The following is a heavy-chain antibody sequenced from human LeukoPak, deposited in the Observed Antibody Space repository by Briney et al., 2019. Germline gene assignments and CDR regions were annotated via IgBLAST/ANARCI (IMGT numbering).Heavy chain of an antibody. CDR1: GYTFTGYY. CDR3: ARDRLRELQSPDY. D-gene: IGHD3-16*01. CDR2: INPNSGGT. V-gene: IGHV1-2*02. J-gene: IGHJ4*02. Sequence: GASVKVSCKASGYTFTGYYMHWVRQAPGQGLEWMGWINPNSGGTNYAQKFQGRVTMTRDTSISTAYMELSRLRSDDTAVYYCARDRLRELQSPDYWGQGTLVTVSS.